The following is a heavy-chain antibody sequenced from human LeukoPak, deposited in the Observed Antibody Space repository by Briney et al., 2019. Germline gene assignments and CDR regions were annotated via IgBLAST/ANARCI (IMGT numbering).Heavy chain of an antibody. Sequence: GGSLRLSCAASGFTFSSYGMHWVRQAPGKGLEWVAVICYDGSNKYYADSVKGRFTISRDNSKNTPYLQMNSLRAEDTAVYYCTKEGKIVATSNNSFDAWGQGTLVTASS. CDR2: ICYDGSNK. CDR1: GFTFSSYG. J-gene: IGHJ5*02. CDR3: TKEGKIVATSNNSFDA. D-gene: IGHD5-12*01. V-gene: IGHV3-33*06.